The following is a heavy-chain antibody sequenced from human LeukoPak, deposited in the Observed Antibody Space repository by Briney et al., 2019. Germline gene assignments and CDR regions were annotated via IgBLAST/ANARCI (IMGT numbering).Heavy chain of an antibody. CDR1: GFSFSSYA. V-gene: IGHV3-23*01. D-gene: IGHD2-15*01. CDR3: AKGGYRSGVTCKGRNWFDP. J-gene: IGHJ5*02. Sequence: GGSLRLSCAASGFSFSSYAMNWVRQAPGKGLEWVSAISASGGATYYADSVKGRFTISRDNSKNTLSLQMSNLRAEDTAVYSCAKGGYRSGVTCKGRNWFDPWGQGSLVTVSS. CDR2: ISASGGAT.